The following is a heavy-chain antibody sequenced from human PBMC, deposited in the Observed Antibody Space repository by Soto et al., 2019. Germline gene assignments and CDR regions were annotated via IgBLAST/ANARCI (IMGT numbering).Heavy chain of an antibody. V-gene: IGHV4-31*03. J-gene: IGHJ4*02. CDR2: IYYSGST. D-gene: IGHD6-13*01. Sequence: QVQLQESGPGLVKPSQTLSLTCTVSGGSISSGGYYWSWIRQHPGKGLEWIGYIYYSGSTYYNPSLNSRVTISVETSKNQFSLKLSSVTAADTAVYYSAQGRIAAAAPPDYWGQGTLVTVSS. CDR3: AQGRIAAAAPPDY. CDR1: GGSISSGGYY.